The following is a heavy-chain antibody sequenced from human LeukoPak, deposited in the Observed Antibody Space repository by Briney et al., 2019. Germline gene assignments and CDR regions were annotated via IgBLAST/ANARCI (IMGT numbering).Heavy chain of an antibody. Sequence: PGGSLRLSCAGSVFSISNYGMNWVRQAPGRGLECLSYIRSDSSTKYYADSVEGRFTISRDNAQNSLYLQMNSLRDEDSGVYFCARDYSRWHGDFDVWGQGTMVTVSS. CDR2: IRSDSSTK. CDR3: ARDYSRWHGDFDV. J-gene: IGHJ3*01. V-gene: IGHV3-48*02. CDR1: VFSISNYG. D-gene: IGHD6-13*01.